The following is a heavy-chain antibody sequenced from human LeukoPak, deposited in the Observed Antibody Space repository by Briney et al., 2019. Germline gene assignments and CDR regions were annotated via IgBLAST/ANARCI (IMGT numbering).Heavy chain of an antibody. CDR2: FDPEDSET. D-gene: IGHD6-13*01. Sequence: EASVKISCKVSGYTLTELSMHWVRQAPGKGLEWMGGFDPEDSETIYAQKFQGRVTMTEDTSTDTAYMELSSLRSEDTAVYYCATRAVAAAGADYWGQGTLVTVSS. V-gene: IGHV1-24*01. J-gene: IGHJ4*02. CDR3: ATRAVAAAGADY. CDR1: GYTLTELS.